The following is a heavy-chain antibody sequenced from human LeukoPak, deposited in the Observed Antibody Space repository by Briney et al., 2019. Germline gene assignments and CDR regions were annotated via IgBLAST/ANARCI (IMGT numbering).Heavy chain of an antibody. Sequence: GGSLRLSRAASGFTFRRYAMSWVRQALGKGLEWVSGISGSGGSTYYADSVKGRFTISRDNSKNTLYLQMNSLRAEDTAVYYCAKGGYSSGWTDFDYWGQGTLVTVSS. CDR2: ISGSGGST. V-gene: IGHV3-23*01. J-gene: IGHJ4*02. CDR1: GFTFRRYA. CDR3: AKGGYSSGWTDFDY. D-gene: IGHD6-19*01.